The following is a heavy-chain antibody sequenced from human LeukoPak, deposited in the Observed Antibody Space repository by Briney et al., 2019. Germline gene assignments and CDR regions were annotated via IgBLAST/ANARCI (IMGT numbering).Heavy chain of an antibody. CDR2: ISGSGDST. CDR1: AFTFSSSA. V-gene: IGHV3-23*01. D-gene: IGHD2-21*02. Sequence: GGSLRLSCAASAFTFSSSAMNWVRQAPGKGLEWVSAISGSGDSTYYADSVKGRFTISRDNSKNTLYLQVNSQRAEDTAVYYCAKPRGGDVSYHYGIDVWGQGTTVTVSS. J-gene: IGHJ6*02. CDR3: AKPRGGDVSYHYGIDV.